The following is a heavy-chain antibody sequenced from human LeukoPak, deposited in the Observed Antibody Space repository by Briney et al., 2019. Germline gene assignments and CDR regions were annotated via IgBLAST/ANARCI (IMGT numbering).Heavy chain of an antibody. CDR1: GGSISRSNYY. CDR3: ARQGSSGFDLESFDY. CDR2: IYYSGST. D-gene: IGHD3-22*01. V-gene: IGHV4-39*01. Sequence: SETLSLTCTVSGGSISRSNYYWGWIRQPPGKGLEWIGSIYYSGSTYYNPSLKSRVTISVDTSKNQFSLKVRSVTAADRAVYYCARQGSSGFDLESFDYWGQGILVTVSA. J-gene: IGHJ4*02.